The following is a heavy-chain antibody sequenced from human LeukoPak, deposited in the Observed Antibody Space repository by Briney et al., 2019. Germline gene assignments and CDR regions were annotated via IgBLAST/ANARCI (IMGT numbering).Heavy chain of an antibody. V-gene: IGHV4-59*01. CDR1: GGSISSYY. J-gene: IGHJ4*02. CDR3: ARCAYCGGHCWYYFDY. Sequence: SETLSLTCTVSGGSISSYYWSWIRQPPGKGREWIGYIYSSGKTNYNSSLKSRITISVDTSKNQCSLKLSSVTAADTAVYYCARCAYCGGHCWYYFDYWGQGSLVTVSS. CDR2: IYSSGKT. D-gene: IGHD2-21*02.